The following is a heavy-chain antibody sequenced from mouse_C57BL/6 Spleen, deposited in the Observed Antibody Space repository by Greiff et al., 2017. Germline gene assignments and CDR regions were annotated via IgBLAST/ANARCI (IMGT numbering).Heavy chain of an antibody. CDR2: IDPSDSET. J-gene: IGHJ3*01. CDR1: GYTFTSYW. V-gene: IGHV1-52*01. D-gene: IGHD2-4*01. CDR3: ARGDYDYGGAWFAY. Sequence: QVQLQQPGAELVRPGSSVKLSCKASGYTFTSYWMHWVKQRPIQGLEWIGNIDPSDSETHYNQKFKDKATLTVDKSSSTAYMQLSSLTSEDSAVYYCARGDYDYGGAWFAYWGQGTLVTVSA.